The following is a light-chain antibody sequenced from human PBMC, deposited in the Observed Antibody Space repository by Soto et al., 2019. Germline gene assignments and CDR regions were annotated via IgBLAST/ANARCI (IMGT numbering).Light chain of an antibody. Sequence: DIVMTQSPDSLAASLGERATINCKSSQSVLYSSNNKNYLAWYQQKPGQPPKLLISWASTRESGVPDRFSGSGSGTDFTLTISSLQAEDVAVYYCQQYYSTPYTFGQGTKLEIK. CDR1: QSVLYSSNNKNY. J-gene: IGKJ2*01. V-gene: IGKV4-1*01. CDR3: QQYYSTPYT. CDR2: WAS.